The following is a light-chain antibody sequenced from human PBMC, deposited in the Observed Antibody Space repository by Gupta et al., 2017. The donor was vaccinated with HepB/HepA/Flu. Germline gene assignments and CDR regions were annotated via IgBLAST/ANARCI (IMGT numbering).Light chain of an antibody. CDR2: EDS. CDR1: SSDVGGYNL. V-gene: IGLV2-23*01. J-gene: IGLJ2*01. CDR3: YSYAGSSTFVV. Sequence: QSALTPPASVSGSPGPSTTISCTGTSSDVGGYNLFSWYQQHPGKAPKLMIYEDSKRPSGVADRFSGSKSGNTASLTISGLQAEDEADYYCYSYAGSSTFVVFGGGTKLTVL.